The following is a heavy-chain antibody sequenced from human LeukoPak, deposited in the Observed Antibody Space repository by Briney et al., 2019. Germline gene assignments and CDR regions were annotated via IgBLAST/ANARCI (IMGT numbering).Heavy chain of an antibody. CDR1: GFTFSDYY. CDR2: ISSSGSTI. D-gene: IGHD6-13*01. V-gene: IGHV3-11*04. J-gene: IGHJ5*02. Sequence: GGSLRLSCAASGFTFSDYYMSWIRQAPGKGLEWVSYISSSGSTIYYADSVKGRFTISRDNAKNSLYLQMNSLRAEDTAVYYCASTQYSSSYKRFDPWGQGTLVTVSS. CDR3: ASTQYSSSYKRFDP.